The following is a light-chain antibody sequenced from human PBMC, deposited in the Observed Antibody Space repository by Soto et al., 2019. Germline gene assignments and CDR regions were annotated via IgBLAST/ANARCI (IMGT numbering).Light chain of an antibody. V-gene: IGKV3-11*01. Sequence: EIVLTQSPATLSLSPGERATLSCRASQSVSSYLAWYQQKPGQAPRLLIYDASNRATGIPAMFSGSGSGTDFTLPISSLQPEHFAVYYCQQRSNWPTFGPGTKVDI. CDR2: DAS. CDR1: QSVSSY. J-gene: IGKJ3*01. CDR3: QQRSNWPT.